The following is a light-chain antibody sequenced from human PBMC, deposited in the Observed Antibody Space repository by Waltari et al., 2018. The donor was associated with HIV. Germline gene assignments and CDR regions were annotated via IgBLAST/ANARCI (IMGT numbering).Light chain of an antibody. CDR3: AAWDDSLSGVV. CDR2: TNN. CDR1: SSTIGNNP. Sequence: QSVMPQPPSASGTPGQSVTISCSGSSSTIGNNPVNWYQQLPGTAPKLLIYTNNQRPSGVPDRFSGSRSGTSASLAISGLQSEDEADYYCAAWDDSLSGVVFGGGTKLTVL. V-gene: IGLV1-44*01. J-gene: IGLJ2*01.